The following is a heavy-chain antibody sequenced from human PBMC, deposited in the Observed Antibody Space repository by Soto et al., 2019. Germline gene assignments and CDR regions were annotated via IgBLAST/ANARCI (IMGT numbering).Heavy chain of an antibody. CDR3: AREAVVAATVFDY. CDR1: GFTFSDYY. CDR2: ISSSSSYT. J-gene: IGHJ4*02. D-gene: IGHD2-15*01. V-gene: IGHV3-11*06. Sequence: QVQLVESGGGLVKPGGSLRLSCAASGFTFSDYYMSWIRQAPGKGLEWVSYISSSSSYTNYADSVKGRFTISRDNGQNSLYLQMNSLRAEDTAVYYCAREAVVAATVFDYWGQGTLVTVSS.